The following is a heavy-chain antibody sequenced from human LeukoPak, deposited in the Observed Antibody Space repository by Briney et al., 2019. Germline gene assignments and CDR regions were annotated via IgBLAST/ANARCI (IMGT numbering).Heavy chain of an antibody. CDR2: IYSRGLTRGST. CDR1: GGSLSSYY. CDR3: ARDQEYSGSYYRYFDY. V-gene: IGHV4-59*01. Sequence: SETLSLTWTVSGGSLSSYYWSWIRQPPGKGLEWIGYIYSRGLTRGSTNYNPSLKSRVTISVDTSKNQSSLKLSSVTAADTAVYYCARDQEYSGSYYRYFDYWGQGALVTVSS. J-gene: IGHJ4*02. D-gene: IGHD1-26*01.